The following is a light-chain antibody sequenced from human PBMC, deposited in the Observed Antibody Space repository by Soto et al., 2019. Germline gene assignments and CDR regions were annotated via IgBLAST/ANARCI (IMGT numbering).Light chain of an antibody. CDR1: QSISSW. Sequence: DIQMTQSPSTLSASVGDRVTITCRASQSISSWLAWYQQKPGKAPKLLIYKASSLESGVPSRFNDSGSGTEFTVTTSSLQPDDFAAYYCQHYSSYSTFGQRTKVEIK. CDR3: QHYSSYST. CDR2: KAS. J-gene: IGKJ1*01. V-gene: IGKV1-5*03.